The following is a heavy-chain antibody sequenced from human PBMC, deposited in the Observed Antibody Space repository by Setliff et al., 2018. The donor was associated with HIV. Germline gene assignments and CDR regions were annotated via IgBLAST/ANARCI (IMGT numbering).Heavy chain of an antibody. CDR3: ARGHSGSYFPYFDY. J-gene: IGHJ4*02. V-gene: IGHV3-30*03. Sequence: GGSLRLSCAASGFTFSTYGMHWVRQAPGKGLEWVAVISYDGSNKYYADSVKGRFTISRDNSKNTLYLQMNSLRAEDTAVYYCARGHSGSYFPYFDYWGQGTLVTVSS. D-gene: IGHD1-26*01. CDR2: ISYDGSNK. CDR1: GFTFSTYG.